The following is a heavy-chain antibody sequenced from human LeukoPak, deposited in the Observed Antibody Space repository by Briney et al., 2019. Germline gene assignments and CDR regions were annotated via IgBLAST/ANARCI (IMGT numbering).Heavy chain of an antibody. D-gene: IGHD3/OR15-3a*01. CDR3: AEGGYGRDWNYFDY. Sequence: SGGSLRLSCAASGFTFDDYAMHWVRQVPGKGLEWVSGISWNSGSIDYADSVKGRFIISRDNAKNSLYLQMNSLRAEDMALYYCAEGGYGRDWNYFDYWGQGSLVTVSS. CDR1: GFTFDDYA. J-gene: IGHJ4*02. V-gene: IGHV3-9*03. CDR2: ISWNSGSI.